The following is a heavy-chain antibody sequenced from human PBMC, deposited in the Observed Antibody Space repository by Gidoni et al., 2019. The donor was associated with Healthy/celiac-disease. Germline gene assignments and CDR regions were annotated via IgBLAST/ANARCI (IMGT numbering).Heavy chain of an antibody. CDR2: ISGSGGST. Sequence: EVQLLESGGGLVQPGGSLRLSCAASGFTFSSYAMSWVRQAPGKGLEWVSAISGSGGSTYYADSVKGRFTISRDNSKNTLYLQMNSLRAEDTAVYYCAKYYDSSGYYLGYFDYWGQGTLVTVSS. J-gene: IGHJ4*02. D-gene: IGHD3-22*01. CDR1: GFTFSSYA. V-gene: IGHV3-23*01. CDR3: AKYYDSSGYYLGYFDY.